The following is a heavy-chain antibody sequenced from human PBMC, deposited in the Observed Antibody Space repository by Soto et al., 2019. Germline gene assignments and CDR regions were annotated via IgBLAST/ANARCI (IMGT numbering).Heavy chain of an antibody. CDR1: GFTFSSYS. V-gene: IGHV3-21*01. Sequence: PGGSLRLSCAASGFTFSSYSMNWVRQAPGKGLEWVSSISSSSSYIYYADSVKGRFTISRDNAKNSLYLQMNSLRAEDTAVYYCARDRNGLVPANWLDPWGQGTLVTVSS. D-gene: IGHD2-2*01. CDR2: ISSSSSYI. J-gene: IGHJ5*02. CDR3: ARDRNGLVPANWLDP.